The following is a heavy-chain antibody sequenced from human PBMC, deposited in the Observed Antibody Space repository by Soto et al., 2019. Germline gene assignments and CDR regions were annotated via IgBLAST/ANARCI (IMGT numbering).Heavy chain of an antibody. D-gene: IGHD6-19*01. V-gene: IGHV1-18*04. CDR3: ARGGSSGAAEYYPH. J-gene: IGHJ1*01. CDR2: ISGYNGDT. Sequence: QVQLVQSGGEVKKPGASVKVSCKASGYTFTNYGINWVRQAPGQGPERMGWISGYNGDTKYSQIFQGRVTMTTDTSTSTAYMDLRSLRSDDTAVYYCARGGSSGAAEYYPHWGKGTLVIVAS. CDR1: GYTFTNYG.